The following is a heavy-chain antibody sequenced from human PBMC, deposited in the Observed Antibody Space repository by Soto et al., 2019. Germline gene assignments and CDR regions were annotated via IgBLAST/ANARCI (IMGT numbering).Heavy chain of an antibody. Sequence: DSVKVSCKASGYTFTSYGVNWVRQAPGQGLEWMGWISAYSGNTNYAQKLQGRVTMTTDTSTSTAYMELSSLRSEDTAVYYCTRDRGNSSGYYPYWFDPWGQGTLVTVSS. J-gene: IGHJ5*02. V-gene: IGHV1-18*01. CDR1: GYTFTSYG. CDR2: ISAYSGNT. CDR3: TRDRGNSSGYYPYWFDP. D-gene: IGHD3-22*01.